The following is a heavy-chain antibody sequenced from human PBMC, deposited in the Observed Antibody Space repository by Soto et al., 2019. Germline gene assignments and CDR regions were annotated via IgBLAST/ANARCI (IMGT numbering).Heavy chain of an antibody. J-gene: IGHJ4*02. CDR3: AEGLPGYCSGGSFDTDYACDY. D-gene: IGHD2-15*01. V-gene: IGHV3-9*01. CDR1: GFTFDGYA. CDR2: ISCNGGSI. Sequence: EVQLVESGGGLVQPGRSLRLSCAASGFTFDGYAMHWVRQAPGKGLEWVSGISCNGGSIGYADSVKGRFTISRDNAKNGLYLQLKSLRAEDTSVYFCAEGLPGYCSGGSFDTDYACDYWGQGTPVTVSS.